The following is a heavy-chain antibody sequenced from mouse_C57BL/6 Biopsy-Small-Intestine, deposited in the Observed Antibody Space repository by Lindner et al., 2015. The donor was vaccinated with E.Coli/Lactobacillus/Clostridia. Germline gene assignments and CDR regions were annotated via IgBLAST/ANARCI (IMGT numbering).Heavy chain of an antibody. D-gene: IGHD2-1*01. V-gene: IGHV1-7*01. CDR1: GYTFTNYW. CDR2: INPSSGYT. CDR3: ARTGNFAYFDY. J-gene: IGHJ2*01. Sequence: VQLQESGAELAKPGASVKLSCKASGYTFTNYWMHWVKQRPGQGLEWIGFINPSSGYTKYNQKFKDKATLTADKSSSTAYMQLSSLTYEDSAVFYCARTGNFAYFDYWGQGTTLTVSS.